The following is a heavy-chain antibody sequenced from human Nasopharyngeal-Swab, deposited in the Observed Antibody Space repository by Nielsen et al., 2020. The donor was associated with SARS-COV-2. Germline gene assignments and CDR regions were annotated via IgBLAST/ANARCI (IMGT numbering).Heavy chain of an antibody. Sequence: LRLSCTVSGGSISSGDYYWSWIRQPPGKGLEWIGYIYYSGSTYYNPSLKSRVTISVDTSKNQFSLKLSSVTAADTAVYYCARGSTYYYDSTLSEIDYWGQGTLVTSPQ. CDR1: GGSISSGDYY. CDR2: IYYSGST. J-gene: IGHJ4*02. D-gene: IGHD3-22*01. V-gene: IGHV4-30-4*01. CDR3: ARGSTYYYDSTLSEIDY.